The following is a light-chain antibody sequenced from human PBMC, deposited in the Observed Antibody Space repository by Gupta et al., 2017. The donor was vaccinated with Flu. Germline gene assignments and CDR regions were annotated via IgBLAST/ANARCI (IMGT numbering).Light chain of an antibody. CDR3: TSYTSSSTYV. J-gene: IGLJ1*01. Sequence: QSALTQPPSVSGSPGQSVTISCTGSSSDVGTYNRVSWYQQPPGTAPKLMIYEVSNRTSGVPDRFSGSKAGNTASLTISGLQGEDEADYYCTSYTSSSTYVFGTGTKVIVL. CDR2: EVS. CDR1: SSDVGTYNR. V-gene: IGLV2-18*02.